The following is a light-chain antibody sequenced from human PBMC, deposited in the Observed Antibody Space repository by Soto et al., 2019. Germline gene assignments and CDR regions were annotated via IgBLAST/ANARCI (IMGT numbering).Light chain of an antibody. Sequence: DIQMPQSPSTLSASVGDSFTITCRASQSFGPWVAWYQQKPGKAPNLLIQKSCSLESGVPSRFSGSGSGTEFTLTISSLQADDFATYYCKHYIRGTLFGQGTKLEMK. V-gene: IGKV1-5*03. CDR1: QSFGPW. J-gene: IGKJ2*01. CDR2: KSC. CDR3: KHYIRGTL.